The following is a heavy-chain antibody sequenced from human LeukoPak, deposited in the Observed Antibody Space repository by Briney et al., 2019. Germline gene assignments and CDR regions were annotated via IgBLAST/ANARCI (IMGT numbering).Heavy chain of an antibody. CDR3: ARAGFGYCSSTSCYSAFDI. D-gene: IGHD2-2*01. V-gene: IGHV4-61*02. CDR1: GGSISSGSYY. J-gene: IGHJ3*02. Sequence: SQTLSLTCTVSGGSISSGSYYWSWIRQPAGKGLEWIGRIYTSGSTNYNPSLKSRVTISVDTSKNQFSLKLSSVTAADTAVYYCARAGFGYCSSTSCYSAFDIWGQGTMVTVSS. CDR2: IYTSGST.